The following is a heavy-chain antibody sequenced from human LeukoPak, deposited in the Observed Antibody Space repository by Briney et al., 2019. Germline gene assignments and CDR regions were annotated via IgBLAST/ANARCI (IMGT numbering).Heavy chain of an antibody. CDR3: AKDEGFTIFGPIDY. J-gene: IGHJ4*02. V-gene: IGHV3-23*01. D-gene: IGHD3-3*01. CDR2: ISGSGGST. Sequence: TGGSLRLSCAASGFTFSSYAMSWVRQAPGKRLEWVSAISGSGGSTYYADSVKGRFTISRDNSKNTLYLQMNSLRAEDTAVYYCAKDEGFTIFGPIDYWGQGTLVTVSS. CDR1: GFTFSSYA.